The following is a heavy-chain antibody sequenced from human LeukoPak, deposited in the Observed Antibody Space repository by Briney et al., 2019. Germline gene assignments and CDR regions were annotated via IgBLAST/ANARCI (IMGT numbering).Heavy chain of an antibody. D-gene: IGHD3-10*01. CDR1: GFTFHAYW. V-gene: IGHV3-7*01. J-gene: IGHJ4*02. CDR3: ARDPSYGSVN. Sequence: GGSLRLSCAASGFTFHAYWMSWVRHAPGKGLEWVANIRQDGSDTYYVDSVKGRFTISRDNAKNSLYLQMNSLRAEDTAVYYCARDPSYGSVNWGQGTLVTVSS. CDR2: IRQDGSDT.